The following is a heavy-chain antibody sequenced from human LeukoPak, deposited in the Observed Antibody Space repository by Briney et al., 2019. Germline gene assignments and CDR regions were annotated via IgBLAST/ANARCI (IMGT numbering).Heavy chain of an antibody. CDR2: IYYSGST. V-gene: IGHV4-61*01. CDR3: ATRTVLRYFDWLSPRGFDY. Sequence: SETLSLTCTVSGGSVSSGSYYWSWIRQPPGKGLEWIGYIYYSGSTNYNPSLKSRVTISVDTSKNQFSLKLSSVTAADMAVYYCATRTVLRYFDWLSPRGFDYWGQGTLVTVSS. CDR1: GGSVSSGSYY. D-gene: IGHD3-9*01. J-gene: IGHJ4*02.